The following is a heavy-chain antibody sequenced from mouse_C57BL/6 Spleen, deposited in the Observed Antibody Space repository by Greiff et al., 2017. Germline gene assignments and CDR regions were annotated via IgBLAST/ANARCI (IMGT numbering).Heavy chain of an antibody. CDR2: INPNYGTT. V-gene: IGHV1-39*01. Sequence: EVQLQQPGPELVKPGASVKISCKAAGYSFTDYNMNWVKQSNGKSLEWIGVINPNYGTTSYNQKFKGKATLTVDKSSSTAYMQLNSLTSEASAVYYGHIYYYYDEGSWGQGTSLTVSS. J-gene: IGHJ2*02. D-gene: IGHD2-4*01. CDR3: HIYYYYDEGS. CDR1: GYSFTDYN.